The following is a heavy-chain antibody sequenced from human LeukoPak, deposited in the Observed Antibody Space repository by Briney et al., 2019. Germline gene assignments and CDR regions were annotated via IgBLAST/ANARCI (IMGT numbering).Heavy chain of an antibody. D-gene: IGHD3-10*01. CDR1: GFTFSSYE. CDR2: ITSSGSTR. CDR3: ARETDYSLFDY. V-gene: IGHV3-48*03. J-gene: IGHJ4*02. Sequence: GGSLRLSCAASGFTFSSYEMNWVRQAPGKGLEWVSYITSSGSTRYYADSVKGRFTISRDNAKNSLYLQMNSLRAEDTAVYYCARETDYSLFDYWGQGILVTVSS.